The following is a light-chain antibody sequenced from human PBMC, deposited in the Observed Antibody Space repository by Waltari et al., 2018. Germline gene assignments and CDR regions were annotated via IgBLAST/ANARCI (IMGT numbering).Light chain of an antibody. CDR3: LQRSNWPQT. Sequence: SGSASQSVSSYVAGYQQRPGQAPRLLIYDASNRATGIPARFSGSGSGTDFTLTISSLEPEDFAVYYCLQRSNWPQTFGQGTKVEIK. CDR2: DAS. CDR1: QSVSSY. V-gene: IGKV3-11*01. J-gene: IGKJ1*01.